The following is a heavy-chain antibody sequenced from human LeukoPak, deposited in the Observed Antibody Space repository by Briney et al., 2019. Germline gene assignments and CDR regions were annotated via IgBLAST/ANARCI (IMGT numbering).Heavy chain of an antibody. CDR1: GYTFTSYY. Sequence: ASVKVSRKASGYTFTSYYMHWVRQAPGQGLEWMGMINPSGGSTTYAQKFQGRVTLTRDTSTSTVYMELSSLRSEDTAVYHCARGPPYGGYVNYWGQGTLVTVSS. CDR3: ARGPPYGGYVNY. V-gene: IGHV1-46*01. CDR2: INPSGGST. J-gene: IGHJ4*02. D-gene: IGHD5-12*01.